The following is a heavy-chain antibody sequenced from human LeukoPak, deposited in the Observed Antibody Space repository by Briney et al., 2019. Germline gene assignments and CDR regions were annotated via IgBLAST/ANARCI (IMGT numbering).Heavy chain of an antibody. CDR3: ARDGGYPTTDEGFDP. CDR1: GYSIGRDYY. D-gene: IGHD5-12*01. Sequence: SETLSLTCKVSGYSIGRDYYWAWLRQPPGKGLDWIWRIFHTGRTVYNPSYESRLPISMDTSKNEFFLRLNSVTAADTAVYFCARDGGYPTTDEGFDPWGLGTLVTVSS. J-gene: IGHJ5*02. CDR2: IFHTGRT. V-gene: IGHV4-38-2*02.